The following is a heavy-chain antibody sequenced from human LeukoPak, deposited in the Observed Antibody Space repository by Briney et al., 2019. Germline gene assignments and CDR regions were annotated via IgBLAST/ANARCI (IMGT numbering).Heavy chain of an antibody. J-gene: IGHJ4*02. Sequence: PSETLSLTCAVYGGSFSGYYWSRIRQPPGKGLEWIGEINHSGSTNYNPSLKSRVTISVDTSKNQFSLKLSSVTAADTAVYYCARGYYVWGSYRYTRFDYWGQGTLVTVSS. CDR1: GGSFSGYY. D-gene: IGHD3-16*02. V-gene: IGHV4-34*01. CDR3: ARGYYVWGSYRYTRFDY. CDR2: INHSGST.